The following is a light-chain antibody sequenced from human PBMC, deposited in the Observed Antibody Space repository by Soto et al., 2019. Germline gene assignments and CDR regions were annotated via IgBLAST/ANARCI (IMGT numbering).Light chain of an antibody. Sequence: DIQMTQSPSTLSGSVGDRVTITCRASQTISCWLAWYQQKPGKAPKLLIYMASTLKSGVPPRFSGSGSGTEITLTISSLQPDDFATYYCQHYNSYSEAFGQGTKVELK. V-gene: IGKV1-5*03. CDR1: QTISCW. CDR2: MAS. J-gene: IGKJ1*01. CDR3: QHYNSYSEA.